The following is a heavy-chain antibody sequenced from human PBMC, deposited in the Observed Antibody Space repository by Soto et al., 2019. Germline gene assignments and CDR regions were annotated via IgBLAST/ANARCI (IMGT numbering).Heavy chain of an antibody. Sequence: SETLSLTGTVSGSSISTYYSSWFRRPPGKGLEWIEYIYYSGSTNYNPSLKSRVTISVDTSKNQFSLKLSSVTAADTAVSYCAILRGGLAAAQPESSKKDYSYMDVWGKGTTVTVSS. CDR3: AILRGGLAAAQPESSKKDYSYMDV. D-gene: IGHD6-13*01. V-gene: IGHV4-59*01. CDR2: IYYSGST. CDR1: GSSISTYY. J-gene: IGHJ6*03.